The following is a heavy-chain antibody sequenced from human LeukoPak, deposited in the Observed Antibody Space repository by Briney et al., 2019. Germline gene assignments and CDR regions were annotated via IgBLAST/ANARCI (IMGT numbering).Heavy chain of an antibody. Sequence: GGSLRLSCAASGFTVSSNYMSWVRQAPGKGLEWVANIKQDGSEKYYVDSVKGRFTISRDNAKNSLYLQMNSLRAEDTAVYYCAREATYYYGSGSDAFDIWGQGTMVTVSS. CDR2: IKQDGSEK. D-gene: IGHD3-10*01. V-gene: IGHV3-7*01. CDR3: AREATYYYGSGSDAFDI. J-gene: IGHJ3*02. CDR1: GFTVSSNY.